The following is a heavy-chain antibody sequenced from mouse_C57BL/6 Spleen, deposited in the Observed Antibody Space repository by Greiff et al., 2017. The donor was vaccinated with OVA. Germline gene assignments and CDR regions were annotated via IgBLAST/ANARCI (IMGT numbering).Heavy chain of an antibody. CDR2: IYTGDGDT. CDR1: GYAFSSYW. J-gene: IGHJ1*03. V-gene: IGHV1-80*01. CDR3: AREGTTVVATRYIDV. Sequence: VKLQESGAELVKPGASVKISCKASGYAFSSYWMTWVKQRPGKGLEWIGQIYTGDGDTNYNGKFKGKATLTADKSSSTAYMPLSSLTSEDSAVYFSAREGTTVVATRYIDVWGTGTTVTVSS. D-gene: IGHD1-1*01.